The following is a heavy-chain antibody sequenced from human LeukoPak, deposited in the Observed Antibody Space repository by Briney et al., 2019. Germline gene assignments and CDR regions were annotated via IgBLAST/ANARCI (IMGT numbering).Heavy chain of an antibody. CDR2: IESKTDGGTT. CDR1: GFSFSDAW. D-gene: IGHD3-10*01. J-gene: IGHJ4*02. V-gene: IGHV3-15*04. Sequence: GGSLRLSCAVSGFSFSDAWMSWVRQTPGKGLEWVGRIESKTDGGTTDYAALVKGRFTISRDDSTNTLYLQMNSLKSEDTAVYYCTTYGSSRKFDYWGQGILVTVSS. CDR3: TTYGSSRKFDY.